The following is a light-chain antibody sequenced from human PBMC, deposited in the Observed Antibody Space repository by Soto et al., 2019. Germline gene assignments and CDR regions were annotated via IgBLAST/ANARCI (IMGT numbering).Light chain of an antibody. Sequence: DIVMTQSPDSLAVSLGERATINCKSRQSVSYSSNNKNYVAWYQQKPGQPPKLLIYWASTRESGVPDRFSGSGSGTDFTLTISSLRAEDVAVYYCQQYYSNPLTFGGGTKVEIK. CDR3: QQYYSNPLT. CDR2: WAS. J-gene: IGKJ4*01. V-gene: IGKV4-1*01. CDR1: QSVSYSSNNKNY.